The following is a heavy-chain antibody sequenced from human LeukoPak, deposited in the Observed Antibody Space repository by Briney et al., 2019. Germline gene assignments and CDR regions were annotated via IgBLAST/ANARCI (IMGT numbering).Heavy chain of an antibody. D-gene: IGHD3-22*01. Sequence: ASVKVSCKASGYTVTSDGISWVRQAPGQGLEWMGWISAYNGNTNYAQKLQGRVTMTTDTSTSTAYMELRSLRSDDTAVYYCASNLYYYDSSGYYYYYGMDVWGLGTTVTVSS. J-gene: IGHJ6*02. CDR1: GYTVTSDG. CDR2: ISAYNGNT. V-gene: IGHV1-18*01. CDR3: ASNLYYYDSSGYYYYYGMDV.